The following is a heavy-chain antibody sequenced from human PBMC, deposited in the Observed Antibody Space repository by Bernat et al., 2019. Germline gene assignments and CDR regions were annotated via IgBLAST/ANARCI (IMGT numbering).Heavy chain of an antibody. D-gene: IGHD2-15*01. CDR3: AKAHHCNGGRCDDWYFDL. Sequence: QVQLVESGGGVVQPGRSLRLSCAASGFTFSSYGMHWVRQAPGKGLEWVAVIPHDGSNKYYGDSGKGRFSISRDNSKHTLNLQMNSMRAEDTAVYYCAKAHHCNGGRCDDWYFDLWGRGTLVTVSS. J-gene: IGHJ2*01. CDR1: GFTFSSYG. V-gene: IGHV3-30*18. CDR2: IPHDGSNK.